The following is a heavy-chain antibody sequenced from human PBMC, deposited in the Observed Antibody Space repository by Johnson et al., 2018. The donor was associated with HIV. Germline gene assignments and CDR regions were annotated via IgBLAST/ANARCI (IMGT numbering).Heavy chain of an antibody. CDR1: GFTFDDYG. CDR2: INWNGGST. V-gene: IGHV3-20*04. CDR3: AGGRIGAFDI. J-gene: IGHJ3*02. D-gene: IGHD2-15*01. Sequence: VRPGESLRLSCTASGFTFDDYGMSWVRQVPGKGLEWVSGINWNGGSTGYADSVKGRFTISRDNAKNSLYLQMNSLRAEDTALYYCAGGRIGAFDIWGQGTMVTVSS.